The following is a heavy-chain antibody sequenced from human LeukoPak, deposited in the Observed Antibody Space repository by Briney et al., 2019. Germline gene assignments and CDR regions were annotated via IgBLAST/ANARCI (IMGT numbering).Heavy chain of an antibody. CDR1: GFTFSSYA. Sequence: GGSLRLSCAASGFTFSSYAMHWVRQAPGKGLEWVAVISYDGSNKYYADSVKGRFTISRDNSENTLYLQMNSLRAEDTAVYYCARDGSLGYFDYWGQGTLVTVSS. D-gene: IGHD7-27*01. V-gene: IGHV3-30-3*01. CDR2: ISYDGSNK. CDR3: ARDGSLGYFDY. J-gene: IGHJ4*02.